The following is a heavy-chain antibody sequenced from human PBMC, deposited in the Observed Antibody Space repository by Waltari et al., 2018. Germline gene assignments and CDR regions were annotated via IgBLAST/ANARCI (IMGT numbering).Heavy chain of an antibody. V-gene: IGHV4-38-2*02. J-gene: IGHJ4*02. CDR1: DYSVSPGFY. D-gene: IGHD3-22*01. CDR2: IYHLGNT. CDR3: ARHRLDRGDSFDF. Sequence: QVQLQESGPRLVQPSEPLSLTCTVSDYSVSPGFYWGWVRQSPGKGLEWIGSIYHLGNTRYNPPLSSRVAVSMDMSKNQFSLRLTSVTAADTAVYYCARHRLDRGDSFDFWGQGALVTVSS.